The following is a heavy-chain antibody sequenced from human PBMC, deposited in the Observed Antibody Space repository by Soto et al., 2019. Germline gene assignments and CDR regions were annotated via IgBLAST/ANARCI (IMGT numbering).Heavy chain of an antibody. CDR1: GGSITSGGYY. V-gene: IGHV4-31*03. J-gene: IGHJ4*02. D-gene: IGHD3-10*01. CDR3: ARKQAGYFYGIDY. Sequence: QVQLQESGPGLVKPSQTLSLTCTVSGGSITSGGYYWSWIRQHPGKGLEWLGYIYDSGSTFYNPSLKSRITLSVDTSKNQFSLKLSSVTVADTAVYFCARKQAGYFYGIDYWSQGTLVTVSS. CDR2: IYDSGST.